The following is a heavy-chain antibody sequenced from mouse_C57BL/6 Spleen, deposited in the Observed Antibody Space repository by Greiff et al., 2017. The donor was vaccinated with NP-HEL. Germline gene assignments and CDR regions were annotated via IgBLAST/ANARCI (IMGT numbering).Heavy chain of an antibody. D-gene: IGHD1-1*01. CDR3: ARGGTVVATSSMDY. V-gene: IGHV1-26*01. J-gene: IGHJ4*01. CDR1: GYTFTDYY. Sequence: EVQLQQSGPELVKPGASVKISCKASGYTFTDYYMNWVKQSHGKSLEWIGDINPNNGGTSYNQKFKGKATLTVDKSSSTAYMELRSLTSEDSAVYYCARGGTVVATSSMDYWGQGTSVTVSS. CDR2: INPNNGGT.